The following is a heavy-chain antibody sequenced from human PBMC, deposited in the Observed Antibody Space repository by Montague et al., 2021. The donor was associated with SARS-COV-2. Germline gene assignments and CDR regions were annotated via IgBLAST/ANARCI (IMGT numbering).Heavy chain of an antibody. CDR2: IGIRSSYT. J-gene: IGHJ3*01. CDR1: GFAFSNYY. CDR3: ATQAPGTPDAFDV. V-gene: IGHV3-11*06. D-gene: IGHD6-13*01. Sequence: SLRLSCAASGFAFSNYYMSWVRQAPGKGLEWVSYIGIRSSYTNYADSVKGRFTISRDNSKNTLYLQMNSLRAEDTAVYYCATQAPGTPDAFDVWGQGTMVTVSS.